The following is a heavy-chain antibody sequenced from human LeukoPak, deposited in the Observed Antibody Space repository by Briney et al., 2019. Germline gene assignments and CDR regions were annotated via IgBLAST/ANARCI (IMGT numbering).Heavy chain of an antibody. V-gene: IGHV1-69*13. J-gene: IGHJ3*02. CDR1: GGTFSSYA. Sequence: SVTVSCKASGGTFSSYAISWVRQAPGQGLEWMGGIIPIFGTANYAQKFQGRVTITADESTSTAYMELSSLRSEDTAVYYCARVCSGGSCYLRDPFDIWGQGTMVTVSS. CDR2: IIPIFGTA. D-gene: IGHD2-15*01. CDR3: ARVCSGGSCYLRDPFDI.